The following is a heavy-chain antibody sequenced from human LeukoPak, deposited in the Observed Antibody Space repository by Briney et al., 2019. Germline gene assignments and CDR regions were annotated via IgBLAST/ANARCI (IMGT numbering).Heavy chain of an antibody. Sequence: GGSLRLSCAASGFTFSSYSMNWVRQAPGKGLEWVSYISSSSSTIYYADSVKGRFTIFRDNAKNSLYLQMNSLRAEDTAVYYCARGARRDTAMVYGRYWGQGTLVTVSS. V-gene: IGHV3-48*04. CDR3: ARGARRDTAMVYGRY. CDR1: GFTFSSYS. J-gene: IGHJ4*02. D-gene: IGHD5-18*01. CDR2: ISSSSSTI.